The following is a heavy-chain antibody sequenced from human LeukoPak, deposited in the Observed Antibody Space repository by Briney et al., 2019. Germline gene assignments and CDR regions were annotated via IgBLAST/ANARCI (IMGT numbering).Heavy chain of an antibody. Sequence: TSETLSLTCTVSGGSISSYYWSWIRQPPGKGLEWIGYIYYSGSTNYNPSLKSRVTISVDTSKNQFSLKLSSVTAADTAVYYCARLGYFDWSSYGMDVWGQGTTVTVSS. CDR2: IYYSGST. D-gene: IGHD3-9*01. V-gene: IGHV4-59*08. CDR3: ARLGYFDWSSYGMDV. CDR1: GGSISSYY. J-gene: IGHJ6*02.